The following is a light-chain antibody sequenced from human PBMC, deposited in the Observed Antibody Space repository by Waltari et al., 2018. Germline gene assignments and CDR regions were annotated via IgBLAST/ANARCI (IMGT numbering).Light chain of an antibody. CDR1: QSVSGSY. Sequence: EIGLTQSPGTLSLSPGERATLSCRASQSVSGSYLAWYQQKPGQAPRLLIYGASSRATGIPDRFSGSGSGSDFTLTISRLEPEDFAVYYCQQYGSSPYTFGQGTKLEIK. CDR3: QQYGSSPYT. V-gene: IGKV3-20*01. J-gene: IGKJ2*01. CDR2: GAS.